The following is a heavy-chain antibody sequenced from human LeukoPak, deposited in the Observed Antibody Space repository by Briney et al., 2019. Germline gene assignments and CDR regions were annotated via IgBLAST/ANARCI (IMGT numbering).Heavy chain of an antibody. V-gene: IGHV3-11*04. CDR2: ISSSGGNI. D-gene: IGHD3-22*01. Sequence: GGSLRLSFSGSGFTFSDYFMNWIRQAPGKGLKWISYISSSGGNIKYADSVQGRFTVSRDNAKKSLYLQMNSLRAEDTAVYYCAKEKKYYYDGSGYPGYDYWGQGTLVTVSS. J-gene: IGHJ4*02. CDR1: GFTFSDYF. CDR3: AKEKKYYYDGSGYPGYDY.